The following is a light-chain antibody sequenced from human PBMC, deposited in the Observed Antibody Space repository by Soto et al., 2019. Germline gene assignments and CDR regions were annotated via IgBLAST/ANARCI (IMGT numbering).Light chain of an antibody. CDR3: QQSDSLPIT. CDR1: QDISNY. Sequence: DIQMTQSPSSLSASVGDRVTITCRASQDISNYLDWYQQRPGKAPKLLIYDASNLERGVPSRFSGTRSGTHFTFAITGLQPEDVATYDCQQSDSLPITFGQGTRLEI. V-gene: IGKV1-33*01. J-gene: IGKJ5*01. CDR2: DAS.